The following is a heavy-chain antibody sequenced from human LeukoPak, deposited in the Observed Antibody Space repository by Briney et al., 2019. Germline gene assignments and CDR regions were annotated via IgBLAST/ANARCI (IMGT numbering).Heavy chain of an antibody. CDR2: INHSGST. CDR1: GGSISSYY. V-gene: IGHV4-34*01. J-gene: IGHJ6*03. Sequence: SETLSLTCTVSGGSISSYYWSWIRQPPGKGLEWIGEINHSGSTNYNPSLKSQVTISVDTSKNQFSLKLSSVTAADTAVYYCARHTQYSGYDFATYYYYYYMDVWGKGTTVTVSS. CDR3: ARHTQYSGYDFATYYYYYYMDV. D-gene: IGHD5-12*01.